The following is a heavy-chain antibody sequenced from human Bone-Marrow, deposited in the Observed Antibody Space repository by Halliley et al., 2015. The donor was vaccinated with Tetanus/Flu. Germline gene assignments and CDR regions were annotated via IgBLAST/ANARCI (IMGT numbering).Heavy chain of an antibody. V-gene: IGHV5-51*01. Sequence: QLVQSGAEVKKTGESLKISCRCSGYRFTNYWIAWVRQMPGKVLEYMGMMNPGDSDTRYSPPFQGQVTISADESISTAYLQWSSLGAAITAMYYCARWGDGWDQYYFGNWGQGALVSVSS. D-gene: IGHD2-21*01. CDR1: GYRFTNYW. CDR2: MNPGDSDT. J-gene: IGHJ4*02. CDR3: ARWGDGWDQYYFGN.